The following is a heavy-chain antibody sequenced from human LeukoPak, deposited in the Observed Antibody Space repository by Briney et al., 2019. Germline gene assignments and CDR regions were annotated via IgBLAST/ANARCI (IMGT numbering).Heavy chain of an antibody. J-gene: IGHJ4*02. D-gene: IGHD2-15*01. Sequence: ASVKVSCKVSGYTLTELSMHWVRQAPGKGLEWMGGFDPEDGETIYAQKFQGRVTMTEDTSTDTAYMELSSLRSEDTAVYYCATVSCSGGSCYFDYWGQGTPVTVSS. CDR2: FDPEDGET. V-gene: IGHV1-24*01. CDR1: GYTLTELS. CDR3: ATVSCSGGSCYFDY.